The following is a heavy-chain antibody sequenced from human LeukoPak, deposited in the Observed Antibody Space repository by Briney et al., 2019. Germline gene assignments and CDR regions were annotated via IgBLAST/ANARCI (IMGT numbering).Heavy chain of an antibody. Sequence: PSETLSLTCAVYGGSFSGYYWSWIRQPPGKGLEWIGEINHSGSTNYNPSLKSRVTISVDTSKNQFSLKLSSVTAADTAVYYCARGLGAGGSWYFENWFGPWGQGTLVTVSS. CDR1: GGSFSGYY. CDR2: INHSGST. J-gene: IGHJ5*02. D-gene: IGHD6-13*01. CDR3: ARGLGAGGSWYFENWFGP. V-gene: IGHV4-34*01.